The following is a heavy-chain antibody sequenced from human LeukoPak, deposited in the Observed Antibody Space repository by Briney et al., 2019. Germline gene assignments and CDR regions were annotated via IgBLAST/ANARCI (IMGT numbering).Heavy chain of an antibody. D-gene: IGHD3-3*01. J-gene: IGHJ4*02. CDR3: STMSAIFGVVIPDY. CDR1: GFVFSDAW. Sequence: PGGSLRLSCAVSGFVFSDAWMSWVRQAPGKGLEWVGRIKSKTNGGTTDYAAPVKGRFSISRDDSKSTLFLQMYSLRTEDTGVYYCSTMSAIFGVVIPDYWGQGTLVSVSP. V-gene: IGHV3-15*01. CDR2: IKSKTNGGTT.